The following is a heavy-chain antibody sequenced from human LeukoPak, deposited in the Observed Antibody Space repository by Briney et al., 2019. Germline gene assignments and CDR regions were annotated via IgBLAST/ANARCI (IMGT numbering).Heavy chain of an antibody. CDR1: GYTFTNYY. CDR3: AREPGTATGY. D-gene: IGHD1-1*01. V-gene: IGHV1-2*02. Sequence: ASVTVSCKASGYTFTNYYLHWVRQAPGQGLEWMGWIYPNTGGTKSTQKFQGRVSMTRDTSINTAYMEMSNLTSGDTAVYYCAREPGTATGYWGQGTLVTVSS. J-gene: IGHJ4*02. CDR2: IYPNTGGT.